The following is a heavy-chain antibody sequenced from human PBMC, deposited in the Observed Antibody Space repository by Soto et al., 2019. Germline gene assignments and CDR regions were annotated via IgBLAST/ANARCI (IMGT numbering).Heavy chain of an antibody. V-gene: IGHV1-69*13. CDR3: ARAPLGYYDSSGYHANYFDY. CDR1: GGTFSSYT. Sequence: GASVKVCCKASGGTFSSYTISWVRQAPGQGLEWMGGIIPIFGTANYAQKFQGRVTITADESTSTAYMELSSLRSEDTAVYYCARAPLGYYDSSGYHANYFDYWGQGTLVTVSS. J-gene: IGHJ4*02. D-gene: IGHD3-22*01. CDR2: IIPIFGTA.